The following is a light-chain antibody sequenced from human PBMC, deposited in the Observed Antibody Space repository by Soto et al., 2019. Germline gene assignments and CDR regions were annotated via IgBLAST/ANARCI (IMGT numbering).Light chain of an antibody. Sequence: EIVLTQSPGTLSLSPGERATLSCRASQSVSSSYLACYQQKPGQAPRLLIYVASSRATGIPDRFSGSGSGTDFTLTISRLEPEDFAVYYCQQYGRSPAFGGGTKVEIK. CDR3: QQYGRSPA. J-gene: IGKJ4*01. CDR2: VAS. CDR1: QSVSSSY. V-gene: IGKV3-20*01.